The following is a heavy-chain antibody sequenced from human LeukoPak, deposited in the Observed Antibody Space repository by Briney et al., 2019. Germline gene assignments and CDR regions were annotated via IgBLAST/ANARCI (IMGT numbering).Heavy chain of an antibody. D-gene: IGHD6-19*01. CDR2: IYTSGST. CDR3: ARERSSGWYQKYFQH. CDR1: GGSISSYY. Sequence: SETLSLTCIVSGGSISSYYWSSIRQPAGKGLEWIGRIYTSGSTNYNPSLKSRVTMSVDTSKNQFSLKLSSVTAADTAVYYCARERSSGWYQKYFQHWGQGTLVTVSS. J-gene: IGHJ1*01. V-gene: IGHV4-4*07.